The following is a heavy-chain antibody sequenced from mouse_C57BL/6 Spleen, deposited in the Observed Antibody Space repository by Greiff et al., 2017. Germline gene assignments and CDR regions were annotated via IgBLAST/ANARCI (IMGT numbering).Heavy chain of an antibody. D-gene: IGHD2-1*01. V-gene: IGHV1-55*01. J-gene: IGHJ2*01. CDR1: GYTFTSYW. Sequence: VQLQQPGAELVKPGASVKMSCKASGYTFTSYWITWVKQRPGQGLGWIGDSYPGSGSTNYNEKFKSKATLTGDTTSSTAYMQLSSLTSEDSAVYYWANPADYRNYFDYWGQGTTLTVSS. CDR2: SYPGSGST. CDR3: ANPADYRNYFDY.